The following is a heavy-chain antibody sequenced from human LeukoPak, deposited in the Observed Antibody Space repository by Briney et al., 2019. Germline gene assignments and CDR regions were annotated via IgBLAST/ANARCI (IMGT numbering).Heavy chain of an antibody. D-gene: IGHD1-1*01. Sequence: GGSLRLSCAVSGFTFSNFWLSWVRQAPGRGLEWVANIHPEGNEKYHVESVKGRFTISRDNTKNLLFLQMNGLRVEDTAVYYCARGDDFSGDHWGQGTLVTVSS. CDR1: GFTFSNFW. CDR2: IHPEGNEK. CDR3: ARGDDFSGDH. V-gene: IGHV3-7*04. J-gene: IGHJ4*02.